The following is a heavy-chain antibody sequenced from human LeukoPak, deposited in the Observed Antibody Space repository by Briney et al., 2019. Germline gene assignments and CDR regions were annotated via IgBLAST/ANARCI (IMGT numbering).Heavy chain of an antibody. CDR1: GGSISSSSYY. V-gene: IGHV4-39*01. CDR3: SGAAAAYVGYY. CDR2: IYYSGST. J-gene: IGHJ4*02. D-gene: IGHD6-13*01. Sequence: PSGTLSLTCTVSGGSISSSSYYWGWIRQPPGKGLEWIGSIYYSGSTYYNPSLKSRVTISVDTSKNQFSLKLSSVTAADTAVYYCSGAAAAYVGYYWGQGTLVTVSS.